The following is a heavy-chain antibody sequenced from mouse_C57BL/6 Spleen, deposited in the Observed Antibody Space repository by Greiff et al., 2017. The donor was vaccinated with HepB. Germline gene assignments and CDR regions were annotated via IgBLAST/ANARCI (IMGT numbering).Heavy chain of an antibody. Sequence: QVQLKQSGAELVRPGASVTLSCKASGYTFTDYEMHWVKQTPVHGLEWIGAIDPETGGTAYNQKFKGKAILTADKSSSTAYMELRSLTSEDSAVYYCTRGDYYGSSHGAMDYWGQGTSVTVSS. D-gene: IGHD1-1*01. CDR3: TRGDYYGSSHGAMDY. CDR2: IDPETGGT. J-gene: IGHJ4*01. CDR1: GYTFTDYE. V-gene: IGHV1-15*01.